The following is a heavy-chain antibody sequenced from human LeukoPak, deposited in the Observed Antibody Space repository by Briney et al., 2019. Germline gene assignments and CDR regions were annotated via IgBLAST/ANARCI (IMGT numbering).Heavy chain of an antibody. CDR1: GGSFSGYY. CDR2: INHSGST. D-gene: IGHD6-13*01. CDR3: ARLAAAGNV. J-gene: IGHJ6*01. Sequence: SETLSLTCAVYGGSFSGYYWSWIRQPPGKGLEWIGEINHSGSTNYNPPLKSRVTISVDTSKNQFSLKLSSVTAADTAVYYCARLAAAGNVWGKGTTVTASS. V-gene: IGHV4-34*01.